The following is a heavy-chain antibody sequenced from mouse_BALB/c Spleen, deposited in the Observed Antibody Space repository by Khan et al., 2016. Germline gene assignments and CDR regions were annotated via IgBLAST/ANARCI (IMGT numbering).Heavy chain of an antibody. CDR1: GYSITSGYS. CDR2: IHYSGGT. CDR3: TRSHGYYAMDY. J-gene: IGHJ4*01. V-gene: IGHV3-1*02. Sequence: EVQLQESGPDLVKPSQSLSLTCTVTGYSITSGYSWHWIRQFPGNKLEWMGYIHYSGGTKYIPSLKSRISITRDTSKNQFFLKLNSVTPEDTATYYCTRSHGYYAMDYWGQGTSVTVSS.